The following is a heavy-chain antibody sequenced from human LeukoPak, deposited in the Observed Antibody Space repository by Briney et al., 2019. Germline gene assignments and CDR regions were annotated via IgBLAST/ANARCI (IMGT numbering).Heavy chain of an antibody. CDR1: GFTLSSHW. Sequence: GVLRLSCADSGFTLSSHWMHWVRQVPGEGLMWVSGMNSDGSSREYADSVRGRFTISRDIAKSTPYLQMNSLRAEDTAVYYCVSLDVFSAYDDYWDQGTLVTVSS. D-gene: IGHD3-16*01. J-gene: IGHJ4*02. CDR2: MNSDGSSR. V-gene: IGHV3-74*03. CDR3: VSLDVFSAYDDY.